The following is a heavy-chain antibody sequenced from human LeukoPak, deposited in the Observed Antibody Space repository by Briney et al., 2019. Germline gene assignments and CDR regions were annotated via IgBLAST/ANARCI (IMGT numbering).Heavy chain of an antibody. J-gene: IGHJ4*02. CDR2: ISTYNGNT. D-gene: IGHD2-21*02. CDR1: GYTFSSHG. CDR3: ARGTRLVSDTDFDY. V-gene: IGHV1-18*01. Sequence: ASVKVSCKTSGYTFSSHGITWVRQAPGQGLEWMGWISTYNGNTDYPQNLQGRVTMTTDTSTSTAYMELRSLRSDDTAVYYCARGTRLVSDTDFDYWGQGTLVTVSS.